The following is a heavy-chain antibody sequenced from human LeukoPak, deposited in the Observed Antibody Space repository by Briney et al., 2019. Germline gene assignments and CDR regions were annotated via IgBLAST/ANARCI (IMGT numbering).Heavy chain of an antibody. D-gene: IGHD5-18*01. CDR1: GGSFSGYY. J-gene: IGHJ5*02. CDR3: ARGRRGYSYGYTHDNWFDP. CDR2: TNHSGST. Sequence: SETLSLTCAVYGGSFSGYYWSWIRQPPGKGLEWIGETNHSGSTNYNPSLKSRVTISVDTSKNQFSLKLSSVTAADTAVYYCARGRRGYSYGYTHDNWFDPWGQGTLVTVSS. V-gene: IGHV4-34*01.